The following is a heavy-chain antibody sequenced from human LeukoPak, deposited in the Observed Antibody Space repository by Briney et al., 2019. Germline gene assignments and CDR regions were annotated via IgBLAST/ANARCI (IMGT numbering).Heavy chain of an antibody. CDR1: GFTFSSYG. V-gene: IGHV3-30*03. CDR3: ARKLGADIGAFDI. D-gene: IGHD2-15*01. J-gene: IGHJ3*02. CDR2: ISYDGSNK. Sequence: GESLKISCAASGFTFSSYGMHWVRQAPGKGLEWVSLISYDGSNKYYADSVKGRFTISRDNSKNTLYVQMNSLRAEDTAVYYCARKLGADIGAFDIWGQGTMVTVSS.